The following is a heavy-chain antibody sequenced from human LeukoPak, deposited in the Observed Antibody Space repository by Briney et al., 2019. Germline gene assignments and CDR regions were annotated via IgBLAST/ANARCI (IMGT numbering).Heavy chain of an antibody. V-gene: IGHV3-53*01. CDR3: ARGGRGSAAVVAPRSFDI. D-gene: IGHD3-22*01. Sequence: GSLRLSCAASGFTVSSIHMVWVRQAPGKGLEWVSVTYTGGNSYYADSVKGRFIISRDISKNTLYLQMNSLRAEDTALYYCARGGRGSAAVVAPRSFDIWGQGTMVTVSS. J-gene: IGHJ3*02. CDR2: TYTGGNS. CDR1: GFTVSSIH.